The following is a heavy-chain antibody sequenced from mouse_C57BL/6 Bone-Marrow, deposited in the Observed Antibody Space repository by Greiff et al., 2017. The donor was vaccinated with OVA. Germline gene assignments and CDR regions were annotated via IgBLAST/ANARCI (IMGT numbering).Heavy chain of an antibody. Sequence: EVHLVESGGGLVQPGGSMKLSCVASGFTFSNYWMNWVRQSPEKGLEWVAQIRLKSDNYATHYAESVKGRFTISRDDSKSSVYLQMNNLRAEDTGIYYCTAGVITTVVAPHWYFDVWGTGTTVTVSS. CDR1: GFTFSNYW. V-gene: IGHV6-3*01. D-gene: IGHD1-1*01. CDR3: TAGVITTVVAPHWYFDV. CDR2: IRLKSDNYAT. J-gene: IGHJ1*03.